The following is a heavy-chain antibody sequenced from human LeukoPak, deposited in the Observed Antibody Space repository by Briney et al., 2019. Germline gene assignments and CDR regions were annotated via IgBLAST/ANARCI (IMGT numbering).Heavy chain of an antibody. CDR2: ISSSSSYI. CDR3: ARDIFGTVVTQGWDY. D-gene: IGHD4-23*01. Sequence: GGSLRLSCAASGFXFSSYSINWVRQAPGKGLEWVSSISSSSSYIYYADSVKGRFTISRDNAKNSLYLQMNSLRAEDTAVYYCARDIFGTVVTQGWDYWGQGTLVTVSS. V-gene: IGHV3-21*01. CDR1: GFXFSSYS. J-gene: IGHJ4*02.